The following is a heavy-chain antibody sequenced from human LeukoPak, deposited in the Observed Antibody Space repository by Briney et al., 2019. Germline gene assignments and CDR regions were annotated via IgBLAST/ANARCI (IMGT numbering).Heavy chain of an antibody. V-gene: IGHV3-66*01. CDR2: IYSGGNT. CDR1: GFTVSSNY. D-gene: IGHD2-15*01. J-gene: IGHJ4*02. Sequence: GGSLRLSCAASGFTVSSNYMTWVRQAPGKGLEWDSVIYSGGNTYYADSVKGRFTISRDISKNTLYLQMNSLRAEDTAVYYCARDPCSGGNCYSSTADYWGQGTLVTVSS. CDR3: ARDPCSGGNCYSSTADY.